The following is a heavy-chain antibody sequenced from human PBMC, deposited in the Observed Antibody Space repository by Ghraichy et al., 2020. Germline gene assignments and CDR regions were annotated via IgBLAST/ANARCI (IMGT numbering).Heavy chain of an antibody. CDR1: GYSISSGYY. CDR2: IYYSGST. D-gene: IGHD1-26*01. CDR3: ARPGPPSPSELSYYFDY. Sequence: ETLSLTCTVSGYSISSGYYWGWIRQPPGKGLEWIGSIYYSGSTYYNPSLKSRVTISVDTSKNQFSLKLSSVTAADTAVYYCARPGPPSPSELSYYFDYWGQGTLVTVSS. V-gene: IGHV4-38-2*02. J-gene: IGHJ4*02.